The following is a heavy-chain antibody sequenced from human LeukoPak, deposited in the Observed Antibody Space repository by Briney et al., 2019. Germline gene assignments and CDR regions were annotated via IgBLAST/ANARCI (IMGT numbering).Heavy chain of an antibody. V-gene: IGHV4-30-2*01. J-gene: IGHJ4*02. Sequence: SETLSLTCAVSGGSISSGGYSWSWIRQPPGKGLEWIGYIYHSGSTYYNPSLKSRVTISVDTSKNQFSLKLSSVTAADTAVYYCAREWGEYYYDSSGYIRPLDYWGQGTLVTVSS. CDR1: GGSISSGGYS. CDR2: IYHSGST. D-gene: IGHD3-22*01. CDR3: AREWGEYYYDSSGYIRPLDY.